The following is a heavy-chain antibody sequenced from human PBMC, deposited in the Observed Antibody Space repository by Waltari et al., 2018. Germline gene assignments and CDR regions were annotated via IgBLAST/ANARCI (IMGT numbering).Heavy chain of an antibody. CDR3: HCSGGSCFDY. D-gene: IGHD2-15*01. V-gene: IGHV3-23*04. Sequence: EVQLVESGGGLVQPGGYLRLSCSASGFTFSIYAMSWVRQAPGKGLEWVSAISGSGGSTYYADSVKGRFTISRDNSKNTLYLQMNSLRAEDTAVYYCHCSGGSCFDYWGQGTLVTVSS. CDR2: ISGSGGST. CDR1: GFTFSIYA. J-gene: IGHJ4*02.